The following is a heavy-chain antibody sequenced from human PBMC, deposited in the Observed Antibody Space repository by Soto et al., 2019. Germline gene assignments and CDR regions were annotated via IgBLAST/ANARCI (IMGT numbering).Heavy chain of an antibody. CDR2: IKIKTDGGTT. CDR1: GFTFSNAW. Sequence: AGGSLRLSCAASGFTFSNAWMSWVRQAPGKGLEWVGRIKIKTDGGTTDYAAPVKGRFTISRDDSKNTLYLQMNSLKTEDTAVYYCPTDTMAPRRSSNAYWGQGTLVTVST. V-gene: IGHV3-15*01. D-gene: IGHD3-10*01. CDR3: PTDTMAPRRSSNAY. J-gene: IGHJ4*02.